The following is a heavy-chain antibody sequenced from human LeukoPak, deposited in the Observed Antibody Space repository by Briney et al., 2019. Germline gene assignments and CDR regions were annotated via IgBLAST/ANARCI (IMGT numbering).Heavy chain of an antibody. D-gene: IGHD3-9*01. CDR1: GFTFSSYW. CDR2: IKTDGSST. V-gene: IGHV3-74*01. J-gene: IGHJ4*02. Sequence: QPGRSLRLSCAASGFTFSSYWMHWVRQVPGKKLMWVSQIKTDGSSTIYADSVEGRFTVSRDNAKNTLYLQIHSLRVEDTAIYYCARDGPAADWDLDYWGQGTLVTVSS. CDR3: ARDGPAADWDLDY.